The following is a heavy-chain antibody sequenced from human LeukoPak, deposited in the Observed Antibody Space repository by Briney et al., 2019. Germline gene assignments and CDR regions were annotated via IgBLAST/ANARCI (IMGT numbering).Heavy chain of an antibody. V-gene: IGHV5-51*01. CDR3: ARQGAAGKYYYYYMDG. D-gene: IGHD6-13*01. Sequence: GESLKISCKGSGYSFTSYWIGWVRQMPGKGLEWMGIIYPGDSDTRYSPSFQGQVTIPADKSISTAYLQWSSLKASDTAMYYCARQGAAGKYYYYYMDGWGKGTTVTVSS. J-gene: IGHJ6*03. CDR2: IYPGDSDT. CDR1: GYSFTSYW.